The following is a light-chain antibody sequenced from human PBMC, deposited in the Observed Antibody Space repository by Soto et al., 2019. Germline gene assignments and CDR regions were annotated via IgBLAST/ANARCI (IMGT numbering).Light chain of an antibody. J-gene: IGKJ4*01. CDR1: QSVSSN. CDR2: AAS. CDR3: QQYDNWPLT. V-gene: IGKV3-15*01. Sequence: IVMTQSPVTLSVSPGEIVTLSCRASQSVSSNLAWYQQRPGQAPRLLMYAASTPATGIPARFSGSGSGTEFSLTISGLQSEDFVVYFCQQYDNWPLTFGGGTKVDIK.